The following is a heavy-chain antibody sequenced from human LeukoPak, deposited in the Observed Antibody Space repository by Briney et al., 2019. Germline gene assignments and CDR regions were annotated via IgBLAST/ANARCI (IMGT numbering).Heavy chain of an antibody. CDR2: IYSGGST. CDR3: AREGYCGGDCYSGY. J-gene: IGHJ4*02. V-gene: IGHV3-53*01. D-gene: IGHD2-21*02. CDR1: GGSFSVYY. Sequence: ETLSLTCAVYGGSFSVYYWSWVRQAPGKGLEWVSVIYSGGSTYYADSVKGRFTISRDNSKNTLYLQMNSLRAEDTAVYYCAREGYCGGDCYSGYWGQGTLVTVSS.